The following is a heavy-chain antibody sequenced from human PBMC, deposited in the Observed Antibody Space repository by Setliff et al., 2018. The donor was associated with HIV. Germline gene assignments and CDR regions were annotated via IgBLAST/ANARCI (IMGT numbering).Heavy chain of an antibody. V-gene: IGHV4-34*01. D-gene: IGHD5-18*01. Sequence: SETLSLTCAVYGGSFSAYYWSWIRQPPGKGLEWIGEINYSGSTNYNPSLKTRVTIMVDTSKNQFSLKLGSVTAAGTAVYYCAREWSYGAFDTFDVWGQGTMVTVSS. CDR2: INYSGST. CDR3: AREWSYGAFDTFDV. CDR1: GGSFSAYY. J-gene: IGHJ3*01.